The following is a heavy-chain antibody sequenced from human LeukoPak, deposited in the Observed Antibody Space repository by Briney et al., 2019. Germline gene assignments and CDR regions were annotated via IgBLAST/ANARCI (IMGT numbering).Heavy chain of an antibody. Sequence: SETLSLTYSVSGGSISGDNWWTWVRPPPGKGLEWSGEVYHRGSTNYNPILKSRVSMSVDKSKDQFSLKLSSVIAADTAVYYCVTRNYYDSTGYFHYWGQGTLVTVSS. CDR3: VTRNYYDSTGYFHY. J-gene: IGHJ4*02. D-gene: IGHD3-22*01. V-gene: IGHV4-4*02. CDR1: GGSISGDNW. CDR2: VYHRGST.